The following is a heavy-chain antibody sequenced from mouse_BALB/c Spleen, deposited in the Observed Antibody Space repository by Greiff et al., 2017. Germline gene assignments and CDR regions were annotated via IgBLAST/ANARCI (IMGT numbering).Heavy chain of an antibody. V-gene: IGHV1S81*02. J-gene: IGHJ4*01. CDR1: GYTFTSYW. Sequence: QVQLQQPGAELVKPGASVKLSCKASGYTFTSYWMHWVKQRPGQGLEWIGEINPSNGRTNYNEKFKSKATLTVDKSSSTAYMQLSSLTSEDSAVYYCARRGRGNYDAMDYWGQGTSVTVSS. D-gene: IGHD2-1*01. CDR2: INPSNGRT. CDR3: ARRGRGNYDAMDY.